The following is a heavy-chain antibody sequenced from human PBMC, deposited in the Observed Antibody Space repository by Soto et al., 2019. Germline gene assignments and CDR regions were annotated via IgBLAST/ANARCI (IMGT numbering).Heavy chain of an antibody. J-gene: IGHJ4*02. V-gene: IGHV3-74*01. CDR3: ARVTDGGFGFDY. CDR2: LNSDGTSA. Sequence: EVQLVESGGGLVQPGGSLRLSCAGSGFTFSSDWMHWVRQDPGKGLVWVSRLNSDGTSANYADSVKGRFTISRDNAKNTPFLQMNSLTAEATALYYCARVTDGGFGFDYWGQGTLVTVSS. D-gene: IGHD3-10*01. CDR1: GFTFSSDW.